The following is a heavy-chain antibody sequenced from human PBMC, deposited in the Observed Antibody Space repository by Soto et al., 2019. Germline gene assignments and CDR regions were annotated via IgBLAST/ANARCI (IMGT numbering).Heavy chain of an antibody. D-gene: IGHD3-10*01. CDR3: ARTGPMVRGVIIEYYFDY. V-gene: IGHV4-59*01. J-gene: IGHJ4*02. CDR2: IYYSGST. Sequence: SETLSLTCTVSGGSISSYYWSWIRQPPGKGLEWIGYIYYSGSTNYNPSLKSRVTISVDTSKNQFSLKLSSVTAADTAVYYCARTGPMVRGVIIEYYFDYWGQGTLVTVSS. CDR1: GGSISSYY.